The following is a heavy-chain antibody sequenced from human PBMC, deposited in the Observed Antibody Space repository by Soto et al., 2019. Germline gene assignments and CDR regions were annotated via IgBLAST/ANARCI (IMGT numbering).Heavy chain of an antibody. Sequence: EVQLVESGGGLVQPGGSLRLSCAGSGFSFSSYDMHWVRQAPGKGLEYVSAISSNGGTTYYANSVKGRFTISGDNSKNTMYLQMGSLRAEDMAVYYCARRYCSSTSCYFDYWGQGTLVTVSS. CDR3: ARRYCSSTSCYFDY. CDR1: GFSFSSYD. D-gene: IGHD2-2*01. J-gene: IGHJ4*02. V-gene: IGHV3-64*01. CDR2: ISSNGGTT.